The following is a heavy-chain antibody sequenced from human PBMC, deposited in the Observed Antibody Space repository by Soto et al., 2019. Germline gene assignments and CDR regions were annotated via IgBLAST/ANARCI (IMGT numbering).Heavy chain of an antibody. V-gene: IGHV4-31*03. D-gene: IGHD2-15*01. CDR1: GGSISSGGYY. CDR2: IYYSGST. Sequence: SETLSLTCTVSGGSISSGGYYWSWIRQHPGKGLEWIGYIYYSGSTYYNPSLKSRVTISVDTSKNQFSLKLSSVTAADTAVYYCARETSLGYCSGGSCYSAGGYYGMDVWGQGTTVTVS. CDR3: ARETSLGYCSGGSCYSAGGYYGMDV. J-gene: IGHJ6*02.